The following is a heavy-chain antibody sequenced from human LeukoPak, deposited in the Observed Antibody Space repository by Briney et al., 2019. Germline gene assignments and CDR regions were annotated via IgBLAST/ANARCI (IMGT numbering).Heavy chain of an antibody. CDR3: ARSLDYYFYYMGV. Sequence: SETLSLTCTVSGGSISSSSYYWGWIRQPPGKGLEWIASISYSGNTYSNPPLKSRVTISVDTSKNHFSLKLTSVTAADTAVFYCARSLDYYFYYMGVWGKGTTVTVSS. J-gene: IGHJ6*03. V-gene: IGHV4-39*02. CDR2: ISYSGNT. CDR1: GGSISSSSYY.